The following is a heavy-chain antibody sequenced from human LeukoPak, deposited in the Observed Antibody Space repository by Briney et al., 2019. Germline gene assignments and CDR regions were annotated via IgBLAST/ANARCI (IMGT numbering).Heavy chain of an antibody. D-gene: IGHD6-13*01. J-gene: IGHJ4*02. CDR1: GYTFTSYD. Sequence: ASVKVSCKASGYTFTSYDSSGVRQAPGQGLEGMGWISAYNGSTNYAQKLQGRVTMTTAPYTSPASLEMSRLRSDESAVYFCARVPIIPYSSRWYLPLDYWGQGNPVTVSS. CDR2: ISAYNGST. V-gene: IGHV1-18*01. CDR3: ARVPIIPYSSRWYLPLDY.